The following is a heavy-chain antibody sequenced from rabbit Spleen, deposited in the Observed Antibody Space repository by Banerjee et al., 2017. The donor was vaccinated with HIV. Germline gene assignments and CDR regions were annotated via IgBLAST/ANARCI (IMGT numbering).Heavy chain of an antibody. V-gene: IGHV1S45*01. J-gene: IGHJ3*01. CDR1: GFSFSNKAV. Sequence: QEQLEESGGGLVKPEGSLKLSCTASGFSFSNKAVMCWVRQAPGKGLEWIACINAVTGKAVYASWAKGRFTFSKTSSTTVTLQMTSLTAADTATYFCARDGGDSYFYFDLWGQGTLVTVS. CDR2: INAVTGKA. D-gene: IGHD2-1*01. CDR3: ARDGGDSYFYFDL.